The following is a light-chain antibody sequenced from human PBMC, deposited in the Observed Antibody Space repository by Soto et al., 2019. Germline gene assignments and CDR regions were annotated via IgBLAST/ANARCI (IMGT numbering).Light chain of an antibody. CDR3: SSYTSMTTLV. Sequence: QSVLTQPASVSGSPGQSITISCTGTSSDVGGHNYVSWYQQHPGKAPKLMIYEVSKWPSGVSNRFSGSKSGNTASLTISGLQAEDEADYYCSSYTSMTTLVFGTGTKLTVL. V-gene: IGLV2-14*01. J-gene: IGLJ1*01. CDR2: EVS. CDR1: SSDVGGHNY.